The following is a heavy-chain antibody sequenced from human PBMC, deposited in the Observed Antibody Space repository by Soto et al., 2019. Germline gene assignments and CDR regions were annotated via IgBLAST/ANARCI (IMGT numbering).Heavy chain of an antibody. V-gene: IGHV5-51*01. D-gene: IGHD2-2*01. CDR1: GYSFTSYW. CDR3: ARLGVFVPAAKNSGMDV. Sequence: PGESLKISCKGSGYSFTSYWIGWVRQMPGKGLEWMGIIYPGDSDTRYSPSFQGQVTISADKSISTAYLQWSSLKASDTAMYYCARLGVFVPAAKNSGMDVWGQGTTVTVSS. J-gene: IGHJ6*02. CDR2: IYPGDSDT.